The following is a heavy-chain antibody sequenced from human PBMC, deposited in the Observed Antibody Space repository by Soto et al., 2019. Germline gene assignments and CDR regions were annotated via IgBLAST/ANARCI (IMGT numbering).Heavy chain of an antibody. CDR2: ISSSSSYI. V-gene: IGHV3-21*01. D-gene: IGHD1-26*01. CDR3: ARDREGVGAGLF. Sequence: EVQLVESGGGLVKPGGSLRLSCAASGFTFSSYSMNWVRQAPGTGLEWVSSISSSSSYIYYADSVKGRFTISRDNAKNSLYLQMNSLRAEDTAVYYCARDREGVGAGLFWGQGTMVTVSS. J-gene: IGHJ3*01. CDR1: GFTFSSYS.